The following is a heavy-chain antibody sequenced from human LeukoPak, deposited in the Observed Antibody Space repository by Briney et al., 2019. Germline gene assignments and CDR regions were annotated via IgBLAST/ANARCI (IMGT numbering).Heavy chain of an antibody. CDR1: GFTFRSYA. Sequence: GGSLRLSCAASGFTFRSYAMSWVRQAPGKGLEWASAIRGSGDSTSYADSVKGRFTISRDNSKNTLYLQTNNLRAEDTAIYYCAKCGGGDCYPGGAFGIWGQGTMVTVSS. CDR2: IRGSGDST. D-gene: IGHD2-21*02. CDR3: AKCGGGDCYPGGAFGI. V-gene: IGHV3-23*01. J-gene: IGHJ3*02.